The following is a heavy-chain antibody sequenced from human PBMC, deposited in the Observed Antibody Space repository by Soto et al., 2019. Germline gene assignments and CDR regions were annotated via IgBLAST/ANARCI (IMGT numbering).Heavy chain of an antibody. Sequence: GGSLRLSCAASGFTFSSYAMHWVRQAPGKGLEWVAVISYDGSNKYYADSVKGRFTISRDNSKNTLYLQMNSLRAEDTAVYYCARGVSITMIVVVITTCRYWGQGTLVTVSS. J-gene: IGHJ4*02. CDR3: ARGVSITMIVVVITTCRY. CDR2: ISYDGSNK. V-gene: IGHV3-30-3*01. D-gene: IGHD3-22*01. CDR1: GFTFSSYA.